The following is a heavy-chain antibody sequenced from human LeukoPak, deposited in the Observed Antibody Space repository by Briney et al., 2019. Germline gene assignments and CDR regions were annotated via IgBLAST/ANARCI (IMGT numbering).Heavy chain of an antibody. CDR1: GFTFSSYS. V-gene: IGHV3-21*01. CDR2: ISSSSSYI. CDR3: ARDAYYDSSGYRYYFDY. Sequence: GGSLRLSCAASGFTFSSYSMNWVRQAPGKGLEWVSSISSSSSYIYYADSVKGRFTISRDNAKNSLYLQMNSLRAEDTAVYYCARDAYYDSSGYRYYFDYWGQGTLVTVSS. D-gene: IGHD3-22*01. J-gene: IGHJ4*02.